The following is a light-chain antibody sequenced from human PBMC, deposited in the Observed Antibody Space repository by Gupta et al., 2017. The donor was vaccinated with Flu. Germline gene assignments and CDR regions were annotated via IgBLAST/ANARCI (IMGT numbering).Light chain of an antibody. V-gene: IGLV2-14*01. J-gene: IGLJ2*01. CDR1: SNEVGGYNY. CDR3: HSDTTSGTVV. Sequence: SITNSCSGTSNEVGGYNYVYCYQPDAAKAHSLMIYEVGNRAAGVAPRFSGSKSGGTASLTISVPKAEDAADYYSHSDTTSGTVVFGGGTKVTVL. CDR2: EVG.